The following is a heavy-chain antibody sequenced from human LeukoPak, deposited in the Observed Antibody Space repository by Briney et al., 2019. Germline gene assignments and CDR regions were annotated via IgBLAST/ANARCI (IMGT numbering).Heavy chain of an antibody. J-gene: IGHJ4*02. V-gene: IGHV3-7*01. Sequence: GGSLRLSCAASGFTFSSYSMNWVRQAPGKGLEWVANIKQDDSEKYYVDSVKGRFTISRDNAKNSLYLQMNSLRAEDTAVYYCARDRRGDRYWGQGTLVTVSS. D-gene: IGHD3-16*01. CDR1: GFTFSSYS. CDR3: ARDRRGDRY. CDR2: IKQDDSEK.